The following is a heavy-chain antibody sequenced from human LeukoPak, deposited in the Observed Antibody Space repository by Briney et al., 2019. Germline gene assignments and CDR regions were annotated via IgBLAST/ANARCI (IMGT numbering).Heavy chain of an antibody. V-gene: IGHV1-18*01. CDR1: GYTFSSYS. Sequence: ASVKVSCKASGYTFSSYSINWVRQAPGRGLEWMGWISVYNGNPNYAQKIQGRVTMTTDTSTSTAYMELRSLRSDDTAVYYCAREGDSGIQAWDHWGQGTLVTVSS. CDR2: ISVYNGNP. J-gene: IGHJ4*02. CDR3: AREGDSGIQAWDH. D-gene: IGHD3-16*01.